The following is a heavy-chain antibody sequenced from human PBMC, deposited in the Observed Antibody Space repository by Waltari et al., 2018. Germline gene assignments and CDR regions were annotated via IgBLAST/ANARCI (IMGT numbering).Heavy chain of an antibody. CDR3: AREEGYYDSSGYPGFDY. CDR1: GGSISSGSYY. V-gene: IGHV4-61*02. J-gene: IGHJ4*02. D-gene: IGHD3-22*01. Sequence: QVQLQESGPGLVKPSQTLSLTCTVSGGSISSGSYYWSWIRQPAGKGLEWIGRIYTSGSTNYNPSLKSRVTLSVDTSKNQFSLKLSSGTAADTAVYYCAREEGYYDSSGYPGFDYWGQGTLVTVSS. CDR2: IYTSGST.